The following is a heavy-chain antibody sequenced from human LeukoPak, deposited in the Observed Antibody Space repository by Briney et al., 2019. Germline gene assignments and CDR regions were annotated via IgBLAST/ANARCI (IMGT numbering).Heavy chain of an antibody. CDR2: INPSGGST. J-gene: IGHJ6*03. CDR3: ARGINYYGSGSYYTDYYYYMDV. Sequence: ASVKVSCKASGYTFTSYYMHWVRQAPGQGLEWMGIINPSGGSTSYAQKFQGRVTMTRDMSTSTAYMELSSLRSEDTAVYYCARGINYYGSGSYYTDYYYYMDVWGKGTTVTISS. CDR1: GYTFTSYY. D-gene: IGHD3-10*01. V-gene: IGHV1-46*01.